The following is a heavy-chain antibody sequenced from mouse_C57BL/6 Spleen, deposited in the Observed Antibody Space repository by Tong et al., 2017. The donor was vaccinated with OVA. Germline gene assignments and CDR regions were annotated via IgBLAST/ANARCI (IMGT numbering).Heavy chain of an antibody. CDR3: ARDWDVGYFDV. D-gene: IGHD4-1*01. CDR2: ILPGSGST. Sequence: VQLQESGAELMKPGASVKISCKATGYTFSSYWIEWVKQRPGHGLEWIGEILPGSGSTNYNEKFKGKATFTADTSSNTASMQLSSLTSEDSAVYYCARDWDVGYFDVWGAGTTVTVSS. J-gene: IGHJ1*01. V-gene: IGHV1-9*01. CDR1: GYTFSSYW.